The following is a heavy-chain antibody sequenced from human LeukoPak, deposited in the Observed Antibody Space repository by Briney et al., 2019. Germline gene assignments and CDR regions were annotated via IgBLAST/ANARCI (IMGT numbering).Heavy chain of an antibody. CDR2: IYDSGST. V-gene: IGHV4-59*01. J-gene: IGHJ6*02. CDR3: ARVGGTNYYYYGMDV. Sequence: SETLSLTCTVSGGSISSYYWSWIRQPPGKGLEWLGYIYDSGSTNYNPSLKSRVTISVDTSKNQFSLKLSSVTAADTAVYYCARVGGTNYYYYGMDVWGQGTTVTVSS. CDR1: GGSISSYY. D-gene: IGHD1-1*01.